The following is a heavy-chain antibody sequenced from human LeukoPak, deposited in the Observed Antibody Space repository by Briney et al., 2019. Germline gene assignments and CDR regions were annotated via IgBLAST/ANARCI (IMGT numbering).Heavy chain of an antibody. D-gene: IGHD2-21*01. CDR1: GFTFSSYG. CDR2: ISYDGSNK. Sequence: PGRSLRLSCAASGFTFSSYGMHWVRQAPGKGLEWVAVISYDGSNKYYADSVKGRFTISRDNSKNTLYLQMNSLRAEDTAVYYCAKARTLYSARRAFDYWGQGTLVTVSS. V-gene: IGHV3-30*18. CDR3: AKARTLYSARRAFDY. J-gene: IGHJ4*02.